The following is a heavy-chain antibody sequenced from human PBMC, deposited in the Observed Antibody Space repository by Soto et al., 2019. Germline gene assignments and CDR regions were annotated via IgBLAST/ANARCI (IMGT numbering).Heavy chain of an antibody. Sequence: QVQLVQSGAEVKKPGASVKVSCKASGYTFTGYYMHWVRQAPGQGLEWMGWINPNSGGTNYAQKFRGRVTMTRDTSISTAYMELSRLRSDDTAVHYCARGVRGSRYYYGMDVWGQGTTVTVSS. CDR1: GYTFTGYY. CDR2: INPNSGGT. D-gene: IGHD5-12*01. V-gene: IGHV1-2*02. CDR3: ARGVRGSRYYYGMDV. J-gene: IGHJ6*02.